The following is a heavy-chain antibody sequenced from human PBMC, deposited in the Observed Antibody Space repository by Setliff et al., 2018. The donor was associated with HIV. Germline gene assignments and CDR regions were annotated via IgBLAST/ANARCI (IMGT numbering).Heavy chain of an antibody. D-gene: IGHD1-26*01. CDR1: GGPFSGYY. CDR2: INHSGST. CDR3: ATKGAEWELPDMIFDY. J-gene: IGHJ4*02. Sequence: NPSETLSLTCAVYGGPFSGYYWSWIRQPPGKGLEWIGEINHSGSTNYNPSLKSRVTISVDTSKNQFSLKLSSVTAADTAVYYCATKGAEWELPDMIFDYWGQGTLVTVSS. V-gene: IGHV4-34*01.